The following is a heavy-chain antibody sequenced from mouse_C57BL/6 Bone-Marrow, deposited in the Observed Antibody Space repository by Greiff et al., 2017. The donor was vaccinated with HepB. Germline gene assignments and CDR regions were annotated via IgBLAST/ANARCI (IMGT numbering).Heavy chain of an antibody. Sequence: QVHVKQSGPGLVQPSQSLSITCTVSGFSLTSYGVHWVRQSPGKGLEWLGVIWRGGSTDYNAAFMSRLSITKDNSKSQVFFKMNSLQADDTAIYYCAKNCDYYGSPWYFDVWGTGTTVTVSS. D-gene: IGHD1-1*01. CDR1: GFSLTSYG. V-gene: IGHV2-5*01. CDR2: IWRGGST. CDR3: AKNCDYYGSPWYFDV. J-gene: IGHJ1*03.